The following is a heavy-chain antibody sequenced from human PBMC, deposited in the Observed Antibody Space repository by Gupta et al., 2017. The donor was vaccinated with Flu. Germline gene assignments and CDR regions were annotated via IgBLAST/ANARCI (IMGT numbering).Heavy chain of an antibody. D-gene: IGHD3-16*01. J-gene: IGHJ3*02. V-gene: IGHV1-2*06. CDR2: INPNSGAT. CDR1: GYTFTSY. Sequence: QVQLVQSGAEVKEPGDSVEVSCKASGYTFTSYMHWVRQAPGQGREWMAHINPNSGATHYAQSFQGRVTLTSDTSITTAYMELTRLRSDDTAIYYCATYKGTGGKASFDIWGQGTMVTVSS. CDR3: ATYKGTGGKASFDI.